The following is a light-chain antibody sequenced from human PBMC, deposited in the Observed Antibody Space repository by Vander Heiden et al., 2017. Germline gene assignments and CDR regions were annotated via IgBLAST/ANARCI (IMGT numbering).Light chain of an antibody. CDR3: QQYNSHPYT. Sequence: DIQMTQSPSTLSASVGDKVTITCRASQSISDWLAWYQQKPGKAPKLLIYEASSLQGGVPSRFSGSGSGTEFTLTISSLQPDDFATYYCQQYNSHPYTFGQGTKLDIK. CDR1: QSISDW. CDR2: EAS. V-gene: IGKV1-5*03. J-gene: IGKJ2*01.